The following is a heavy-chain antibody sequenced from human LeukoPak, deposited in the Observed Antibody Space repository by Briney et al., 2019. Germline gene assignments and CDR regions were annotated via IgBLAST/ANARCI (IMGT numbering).Heavy chain of an antibody. J-gene: IGHJ5*02. CDR2: IRYDGSNK. Sequence: GGSLRLSCAASGFTFSSYGMHWVRQAPGKGLEWVAFIRYDGSNKYYADSVKGRFTISRDNSKNTLYLQMNSLRAEDTAVYYCAKDLSRTFMDFDWLLPWGQGTLVTVSS. V-gene: IGHV3-30*02. CDR3: AKDLSRTFMDFDWLLP. CDR1: GFTFSSYG. D-gene: IGHD3-9*01.